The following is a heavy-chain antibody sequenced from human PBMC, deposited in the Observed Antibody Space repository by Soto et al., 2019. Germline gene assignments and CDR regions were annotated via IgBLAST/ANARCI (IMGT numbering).Heavy chain of an antibody. CDR2: ISAYNGNT. CDR1: GYTFTNFG. V-gene: IGHV1-18*01. J-gene: IGHJ4*02. CDR3: PRGGAPIDY. Sequence: QVQLVQSGAEVKKPGASVKVSCKASGYTFTNFGISWVRQAPGQGLEWMGWISAYNGNTNYAQNFQGRVTMTTDTSANTAWIGLRSLKSDDKDGYCCPRGGAPIDYWGQGTLVTVSS.